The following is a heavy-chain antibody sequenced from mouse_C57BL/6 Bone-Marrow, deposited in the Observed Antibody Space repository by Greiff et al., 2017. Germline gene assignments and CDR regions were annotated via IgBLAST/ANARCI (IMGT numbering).Heavy chain of an antibody. CDR2: IDPSDSYT. CDR3: AREDSYGGSSAWVAY. V-gene: IGHV1-50*01. Sequence: QVQLQQPGAELVKPGASVKLSCKASGYTFTSYWMQWVKQRPGQGLEWIGEIDPSDSYTNYNQKFKGKATLTVNTSSSTAYMQLSSLTSEDAAVYYCAREDSYGGSSAWVAYWGQGTLVTVSA. D-gene: IGHD1-1*01. CDR1: GYTFTSYW. J-gene: IGHJ3*01.